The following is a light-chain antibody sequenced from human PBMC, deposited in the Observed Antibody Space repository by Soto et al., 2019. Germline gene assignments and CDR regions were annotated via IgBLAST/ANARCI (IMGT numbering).Light chain of an antibody. CDR1: QSVSSSY. Sequence: EIVLTQSPGTLSLSPGERATLSCRASQSVSSSYLAWYQQKPGQAPRLLIYGASSRATGIPDRFSGSGSGTDFTLTISRLEPEDFAVYYCHQYGSSPPITFGGGTKVELK. CDR3: HQYGSSPPIT. V-gene: IGKV3-20*01. CDR2: GAS. J-gene: IGKJ4*01.